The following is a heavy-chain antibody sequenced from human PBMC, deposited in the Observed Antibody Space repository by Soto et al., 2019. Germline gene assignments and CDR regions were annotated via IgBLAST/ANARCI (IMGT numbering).Heavy chain of an antibody. CDR2: IDPSNSYS. J-gene: IGHJ3*02. CDR3: ARAGGAVVTTISDAFDI. D-gene: IGHD2-21*02. Sequence: EVQLVQSGAEVKKPGESLRISCKGSGYSFTSYWISWLRQMPGKGLEWMGRIDPSNSYSHYSPSFQGHVTISADKSISTAYLQWSSPKASDTAMYYCARAGGAVVTTISDAFDIWGQGTMVTVSS. CDR1: GYSFTSYW. V-gene: IGHV5-10-1*03.